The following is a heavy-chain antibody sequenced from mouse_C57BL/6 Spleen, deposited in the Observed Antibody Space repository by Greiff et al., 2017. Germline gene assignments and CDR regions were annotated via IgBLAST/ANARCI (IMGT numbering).Heavy chain of an antibody. CDR3: ARTANWGYFDY. Sequence: QVQLQQPGAELVRPGSSVKLSCKASGYTFTSYWMHWVKQRPIQGLEWIGNIDPSDSETHYNQKFKDKATLTVDKSSSPAYMQLSSLTSEDSAVDYCARTANWGYFDYWGQGTTLTVSS. D-gene: IGHD4-1*01. V-gene: IGHV1-52*01. J-gene: IGHJ2*01. CDR1: GYTFTSYW. CDR2: IDPSDSET.